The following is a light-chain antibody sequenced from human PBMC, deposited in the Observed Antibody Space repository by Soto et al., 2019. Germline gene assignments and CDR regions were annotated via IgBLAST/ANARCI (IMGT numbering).Light chain of an antibody. J-gene: IGLJ1*01. CDR3: QTWDTGIIV. CDR2: LNSDGSH. CDR1: SGHSNYA. V-gene: IGLV4-69*01. Sequence: QLVLTQSPSASASLGASVKLTCTLSSGHSNYAIAWHQQQPEKGPRYLMKLNSDGSHRKGDGIPDRFSGSSSGAERYLTISSRQSADEADDFCQTWDTGIIVFGTGTKLTVL.